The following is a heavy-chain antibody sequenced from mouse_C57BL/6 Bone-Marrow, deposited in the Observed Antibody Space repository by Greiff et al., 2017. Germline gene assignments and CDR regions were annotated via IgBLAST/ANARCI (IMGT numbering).Heavy chain of an antibody. J-gene: IGHJ4*01. Sequence: VQLQQSGPELVKPGASVKISCKASGYSFTDYNMNWVKQSTGKSLEWIGVINPNYGTTSYNQKFKGKATLTVDQSSSTAYMQLNSLTSEDSAVYYCARVGYGSTSYAMDYWGQGTSVTVSS. CDR2: INPNYGTT. CDR1: GYSFTDYN. V-gene: IGHV1-39*01. D-gene: IGHD1-1*01. CDR3: ARVGYGSTSYAMDY.